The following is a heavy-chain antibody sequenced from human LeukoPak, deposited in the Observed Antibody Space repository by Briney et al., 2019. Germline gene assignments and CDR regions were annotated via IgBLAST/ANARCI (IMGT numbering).Heavy chain of an antibody. CDR2: IYYSGST. Sequence: SQTLSLTCTVSGGSISSGGYYWSWIRQHPGKGLEWIGYIYYSGSTYYNPSLKSRVTISVDTSKNQFSLKLSSVTAADTAVYYCARGLRSVIATYYYGSGSRPDWGQGTLVTVSS. CDR3: ARGLRSVIATYYYGSGSRPD. CDR1: GGSISSGGYY. V-gene: IGHV4-31*03. D-gene: IGHD3-10*01. J-gene: IGHJ4*02.